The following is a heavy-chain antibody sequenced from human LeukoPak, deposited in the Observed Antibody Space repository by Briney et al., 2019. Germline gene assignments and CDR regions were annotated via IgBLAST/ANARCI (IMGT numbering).Heavy chain of an antibody. J-gene: IGHJ4*02. Sequence: ASVKVSCKASGGSFSTYAISWVRQAPGQGLEWMGIINPSGGSTSYAQKFQGRVTMTRDTSTSTVYMELSSLRSEDTAVYYCARDYDSPRSVWGQGTLVTVSS. CDR1: GGSFSTYA. CDR2: INPSGGST. V-gene: IGHV1-46*01. CDR3: ARDYDSPRSV. D-gene: IGHD3-22*01.